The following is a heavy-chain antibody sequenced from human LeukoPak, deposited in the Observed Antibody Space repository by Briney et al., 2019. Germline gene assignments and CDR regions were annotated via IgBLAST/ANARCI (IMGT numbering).Heavy chain of an antibody. Sequence: GGSLRLSCAASGFTFSGYAMSWVREAPGKGLEWVSAIGGGGGSTYYADSVKGRFTISRDNSKNTLYLQMNSLRAEDTAVYYCAKHLLYCSGGSCSIWFDPWGQGTLVTVSS. CDR2: IGGGGGST. V-gene: IGHV3-23*01. J-gene: IGHJ5*02. CDR3: AKHLLYCSGGSCSIWFDP. CDR1: GFTFSGYA. D-gene: IGHD2-15*01.